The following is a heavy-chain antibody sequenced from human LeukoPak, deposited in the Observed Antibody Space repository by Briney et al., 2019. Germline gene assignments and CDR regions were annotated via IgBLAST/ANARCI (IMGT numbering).Heavy chain of an antibody. CDR1: GGSFGGYY. D-gene: IGHD6-6*01. CDR2: INHSGST. Sequence: SETLSLTCAVYGGSFGGYYWSWIRQPPGKGLEWIGEINHSGSTNYNPSLRSRVTISVDTSKNQFSLKLSSVTAADTAVYYCARGRGSSSVWYYFDYWGQGTLVTVSS. J-gene: IGHJ4*02. CDR3: ARGRGSSSVWYYFDY. V-gene: IGHV4-34*01.